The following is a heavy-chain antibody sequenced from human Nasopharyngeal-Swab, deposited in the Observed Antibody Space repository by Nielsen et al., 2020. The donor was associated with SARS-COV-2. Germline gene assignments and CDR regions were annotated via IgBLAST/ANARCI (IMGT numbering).Heavy chain of an antibody. D-gene: IGHD4-17*01. V-gene: IGHV3-30*03. CDR3: ARDFDDYGDYGAFDI. CDR1: GFTFSSFG. CDR2: IAHDASNE. J-gene: IGHJ3*02. Sequence: GESLKISCAASGFTFSSFGMHWVRQAPGKGLEWVAFIAHDASNEYYGDSVKGRFSISSDNSKSTLYLQMNSLRAEDTAVYYCARDFDDYGDYGAFDIWGQGTMVTVSS.